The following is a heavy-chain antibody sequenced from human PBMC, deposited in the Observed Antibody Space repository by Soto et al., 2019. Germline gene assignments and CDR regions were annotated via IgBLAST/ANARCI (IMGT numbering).Heavy chain of an antibody. Sequence: ASLKVSCKGSGYTFTSYAMHWVRQAPGQRLEWMGWINAGNGNTKYSQKFQGRVTITRDTSASTAYIGLRSLGSADTAVYYCERDPRCVYSSSWAPYYYYYIDVWGKGTTVTVSS. CDR3: ERDPRCVYSSSWAPYYYYYIDV. CDR1: GYTFTSYA. D-gene: IGHD6-13*01. CDR2: INAGNGNT. V-gene: IGHV1-3*01. J-gene: IGHJ6*03.